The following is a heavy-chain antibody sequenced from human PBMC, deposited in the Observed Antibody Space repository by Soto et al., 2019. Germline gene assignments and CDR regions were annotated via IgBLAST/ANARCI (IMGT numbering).Heavy chain of an antibody. D-gene: IGHD1-26*01. CDR2: MNPQSGKT. Sequence: QVQLVQSGAEAKKPGASVKVSCKASRYTFNNHDINWVRQASGQGLEWMGWMNPQSGKTEFVQKFQGRVTMTRDTSISTAYMELSSLTSEDTAVYYCTIYTTSFSDFNHWGQGTLVTVSS. CDR1: RYTFNNHD. V-gene: IGHV1-8*01. CDR3: TIYTTSFSDFNH. J-gene: IGHJ4*02.